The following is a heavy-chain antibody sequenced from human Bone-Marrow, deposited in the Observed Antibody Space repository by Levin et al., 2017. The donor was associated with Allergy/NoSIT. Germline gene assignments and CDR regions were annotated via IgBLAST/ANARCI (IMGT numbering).Heavy chain of an antibody. Sequence: PGGSLRLSCEASGFTSSFYAMSWVRQAPGKGLEWVSGIIGSGDDTSYIDSVKGRFIISRDESKKTLYMQMNGLRAEDTATYYCAKMEQQLLKGAFDLWGRGTLVTVSS. CDR2: IIGSGDDT. CDR1: GFTSSFYA. V-gene: IGHV3-23*01. J-gene: IGHJ2*01. CDR3: AKMEQQLLKGAFDL. D-gene: IGHD1-26*01.